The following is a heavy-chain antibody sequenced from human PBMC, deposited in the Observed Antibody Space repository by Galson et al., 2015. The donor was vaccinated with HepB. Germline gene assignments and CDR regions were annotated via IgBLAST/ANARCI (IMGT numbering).Heavy chain of an antibody. Sequence: CAISGDSVSSNSVTWNWIRQSPSRGLEWLARTYYRSKWYNDYSVSVRSRITINADTSKNQFSLQLNSVTPDDTAVYYCARAAPGKDLDYWGQGTLVTVSS. CDR2: TYYRSKWYN. D-gene: IGHD6-25*01. CDR1: GDSVSSNSVT. J-gene: IGHJ4*02. CDR3: ARAAPGKDLDY. V-gene: IGHV6-1*01.